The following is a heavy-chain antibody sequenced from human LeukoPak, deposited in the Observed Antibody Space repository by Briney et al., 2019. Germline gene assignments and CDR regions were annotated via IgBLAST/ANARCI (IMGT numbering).Heavy chain of an antibody. D-gene: IGHD2-2*01. V-gene: IGHV3-66*02. J-gene: IGHJ5*02. CDR2: IYSGGST. Sequence: PGGSLRLSCAASGFTVGNNYMSRVRQAPGKGLEWVSVIYSGGSTYYADSVKGRLTISRDNSKNTLYLQMNSLRAEDTAVYYCAREFVVVPAALMNWFDPWGQGTLVTVSS. CDR1: GFTVGNNY. CDR3: AREFVVVPAALMNWFDP.